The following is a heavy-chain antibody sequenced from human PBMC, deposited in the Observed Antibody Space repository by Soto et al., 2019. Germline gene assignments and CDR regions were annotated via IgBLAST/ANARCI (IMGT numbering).Heavy chain of an antibody. V-gene: IGHV4-4*07. CDR3: ARDRGYRHGSFGS. CDR2: IYSGGST. J-gene: IGHJ4*02. Sequence: SETLSLTCIVSGGSISGYYWSWIRQPAVKELEWIGRIYSGGSTNYHPSLNSRGTMSVDTSKNLISLKLTSVTAADTAIYYCARDRGYRHGSFGSSGQGALVTVSS. D-gene: IGHD5-18*01. CDR1: GGSISGYY.